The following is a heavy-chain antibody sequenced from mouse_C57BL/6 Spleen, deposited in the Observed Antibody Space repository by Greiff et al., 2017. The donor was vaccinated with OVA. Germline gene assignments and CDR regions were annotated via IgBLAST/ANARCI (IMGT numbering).Heavy chain of an antibody. CDR3: ARDRPYSSSWYFDV. J-gene: IGHJ1*03. CDR1: GFTFSSYA. V-gene: IGHV5-4*01. CDR2: ISDGGSYT. D-gene: IGHD1-1*01. Sequence: EVQVVESGGGLVKPGGSLKLSCAASGFTFSSYAMSWVRQTPEKRLEWVATISDGGSYTYYPDNVKGRFTISRDNAKNNLYLQMSHLKSEDTAMYYCARDRPYSSSWYFDVWGTGTTVTVSS.